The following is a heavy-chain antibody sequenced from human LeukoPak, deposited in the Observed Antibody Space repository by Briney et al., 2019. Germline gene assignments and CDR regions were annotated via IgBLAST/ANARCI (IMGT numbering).Heavy chain of an antibody. Sequence: KPSETLSLTCAVSGYSMSSGYYWGSIRQPPGKGLEWIASIYHSGSTYYNPSLKSRVTTSVDTSNKQFSLMLSSVTAADTAAYYCARRGGYCSSTSCSFDYWGQGTLVTVSS. J-gene: IGHJ4*02. CDR1: GYSMSSGYY. V-gene: IGHV4-38-2*01. CDR2: IYHSGST. CDR3: ARRGGYCSSTSCSFDY. D-gene: IGHD2-2*01.